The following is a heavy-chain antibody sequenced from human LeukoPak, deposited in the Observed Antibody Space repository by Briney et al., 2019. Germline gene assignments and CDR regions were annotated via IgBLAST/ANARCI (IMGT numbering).Heavy chain of an antibody. D-gene: IGHD3-10*01. CDR2: INHSGST. Sequence: SETLSLTCAVYGGSFSGYYWSWIRQPPGKGLEWIGEINHSGSTNYNPSLKSRVTISVDTSKNQFSLKLSSVTAADTAVYYCARQFYPYYGSGSPFDYWGQGTLVTVSS. V-gene: IGHV4-34*01. CDR3: ARQFYPYYGSGSPFDY. J-gene: IGHJ4*02. CDR1: GGSFSGYY.